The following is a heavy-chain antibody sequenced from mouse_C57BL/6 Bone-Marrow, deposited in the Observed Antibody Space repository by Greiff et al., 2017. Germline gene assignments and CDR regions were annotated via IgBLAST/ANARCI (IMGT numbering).Heavy chain of an antibody. CDR2: IDPSNSYT. CDR1: GYTFTSYW. Sequence: VQLQQSGAELVKPGASVKLSCKASGYTFTSYWMQWVKQRPGQGLEWIGEIDPSNSYTNHNQKFKGKATLTVDTAYCTAYMQLISLTSEDSAVYYCARSDLRPRDYWGQGTTLTVSS. J-gene: IGHJ2*01. CDR3: ARSDLRPRDY. V-gene: IGHV1-50*01.